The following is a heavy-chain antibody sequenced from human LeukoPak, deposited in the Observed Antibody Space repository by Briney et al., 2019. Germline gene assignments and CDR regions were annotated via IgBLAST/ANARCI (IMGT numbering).Heavy chain of an antibody. D-gene: IGHD3-3*01. J-gene: IGHJ5*02. CDR3: ARTYFGGELFDP. V-gene: IGHV1-18*01. CDR2: ISAYNGNT. CDR1: GYTFTSYG. Sequence: ASVKVTCTASGYTFTSYGISWVRQAPGQGLEWMGWISAYNGNTNYAQKLQGRVTMTTDTSTSTAYMELRSLRSDDTAVYYCARTYFGGELFDPWGQGTLVTVSS.